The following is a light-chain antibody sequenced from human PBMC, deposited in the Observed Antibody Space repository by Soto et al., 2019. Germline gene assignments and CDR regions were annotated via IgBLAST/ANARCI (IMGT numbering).Light chain of an antibody. CDR1: SSDDGGYNY. CDR2: DVS. V-gene: IGLV2-14*01. Sequence: QSALTQPASVSGSPGQSITISCTGTSSDDGGYNYVSWYQQHPGKAPKLMIYDVSNRPSGVSNRFSGSKSGNTASLTISGLQAEDEADYYCSSYTSSSTGVFGTGTKVTVL. CDR3: SSYTSSSTGV. J-gene: IGLJ1*01.